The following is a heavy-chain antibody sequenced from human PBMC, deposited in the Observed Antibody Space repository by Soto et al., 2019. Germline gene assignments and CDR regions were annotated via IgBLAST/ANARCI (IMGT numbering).Heavy chain of an antibody. V-gene: IGHV1-46*01. CDR2: INPTGGSR. CDR3: ARDLAAGDY. Sequence: QVQLVQSGAEVKKPGASVNISCKASGYTFSNYYINWVRQAPGQGLEWMGIINPTGGSRNYAQRFQGRVTLTIDTSTTTVYMELSSLRFEDTAVYFCARDLAAGDYWGQGTLVTVSS. CDR1: GYTFSNYY. D-gene: IGHD6-13*01. J-gene: IGHJ4*02.